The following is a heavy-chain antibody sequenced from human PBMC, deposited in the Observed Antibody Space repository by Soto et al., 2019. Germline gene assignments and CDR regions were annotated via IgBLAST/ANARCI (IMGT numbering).Heavy chain of an antibody. V-gene: IGHV3-23*01. CDR3: VKKRSYDRSNYDHFDY. D-gene: IGHD3-22*01. J-gene: IGHJ4*02. CDR1: GFSFSTYP. CDR2: ISGNGRGT. Sequence: EVQLLESGGGLVQPGGSLRLSCATSGFSFSTYPMSWVRQAPGKGLEWVTAISGNGRGTSYADSVKGRFTILRDNSKNKLYLKMNSLRAEDTAVYYCVKKRSYDRSNYDHFDYWGQGTLVTVSS.